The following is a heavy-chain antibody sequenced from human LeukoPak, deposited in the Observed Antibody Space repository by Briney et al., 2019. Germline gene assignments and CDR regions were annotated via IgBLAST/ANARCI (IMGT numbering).Heavy chain of an antibody. CDR3: AKGGFWGMGATSADY. CDR1: GFTFSSYG. Sequence: QPGGSLRLSCAASGFTFSSYGMHWVRQAPGKGLEWVAVISYDGSNKYYADSVKGRFTISRDNSKNTLYLQMNSLRAEDTAVYYCAKGGFWGMGATSADYWGQGTLVTVSS. D-gene: IGHD1-26*01. V-gene: IGHV3-30*18. J-gene: IGHJ4*02. CDR2: ISYDGSNK.